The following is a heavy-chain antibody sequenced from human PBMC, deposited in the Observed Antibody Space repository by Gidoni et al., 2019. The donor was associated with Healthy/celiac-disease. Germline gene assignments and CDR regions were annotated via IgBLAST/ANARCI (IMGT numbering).Heavy chain of an antibody. J-gene: IGHJ3*02. CDR2: ISYDGSNN. V-gene: IGHV3-30*18. CDR3: SKGGDDYGDLDI. D-gene: IGHD4-17*01. Sequence: QVQLVESGGGVVQPGRSLRLSCAASGFTFSSYGMHWVRQAPGKGLEWVAVISYDGSNNYYADSVKGRFTISRDNSKNTLYLQINSLRAEDTAVYYCSKGGDDYGDLDIWGQGAMVTVSS. CDR1: GFTFSSYG.